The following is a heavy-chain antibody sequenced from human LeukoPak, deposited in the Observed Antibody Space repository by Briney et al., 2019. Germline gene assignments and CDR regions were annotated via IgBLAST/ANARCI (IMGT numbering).Heavy chain of an antibody. Sequence: ASVKVSCKTSGYTFSNFGISWVRQAPGQGLEWMGWISGNNDNPNYGQKFQGRFTVTTDSSTSTAYMELRNLRSDDTAVYYCARDGTSTDDYWGQGTLVTVPS. CDR2: ISGNNDNP. CDR3: ARDGTSTDDY. CDR1: GYTFSNFG. V-gene: IGHV1-18*01. D-gene: IGHD2-2*01. J-gene: IGHJ4*02.